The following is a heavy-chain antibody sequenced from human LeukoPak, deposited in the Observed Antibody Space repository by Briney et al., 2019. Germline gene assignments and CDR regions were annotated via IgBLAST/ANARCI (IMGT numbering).Heavy chain of an antibody. J-gene: IGHJ6*03. CDR3: ARELVAPRPHNDYYFYMDV. CDR2: INHSGST. V-gene: IGHV4-34*01. Sequence: PSETLSLTCAVYGGSFSGYYWSWIRQPPGKGLEWIGEINHSGSTNYNPSLKSRVTISLDTSKKHFSLNLTSVTAADTAVYYCARELVAPRPHNDYYFYMDVWGKGTTVTVSS. CDR1: GGSFSGYY. D-gene: IGHD5-12*01.